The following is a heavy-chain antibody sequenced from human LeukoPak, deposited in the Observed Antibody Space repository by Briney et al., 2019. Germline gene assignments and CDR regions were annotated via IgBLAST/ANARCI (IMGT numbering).Heavy chain of an antibody. D-gene: IGHD1-26*01. J-gene: IGHJ4*02. CDR2: ISYDENDK. Sequence: PGGSLRLSCAASGFTFSSYGMHWVRQAPGKGLEWVAVISYDENDKHYADSVKGRFTISRDNSKNTIYLQMNRLRAEDTAVYYCARDASWELLRYLDYWGQGTLVTVSS. CDR3: ARDASWELLRYLDY. V-gene: IGHV3-30*19. CDR1: GFTFSSYG.